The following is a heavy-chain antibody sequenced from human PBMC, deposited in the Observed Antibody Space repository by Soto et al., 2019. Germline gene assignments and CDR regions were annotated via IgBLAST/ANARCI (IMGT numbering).Heavy chain of an antibody. V-gene: IGHV1-69*05. J-gene: IGHJ6*02. CDR1: GGTFSTSA. Sequence: SVKVSCKASGGTFSTSAISWVRQAPGQGLEWMGGIMPIFRTPDYAQKLQGRVTMTTDTSTSTAYMELRSLRSDDTAVYYCARDRYLGYSVRSSMDVWGQGTTVTVSS. CDR2: IMPIFRTP. CDR3: ARDRYLGYSVRSSMDV. D-gene: IGHD5-18*01.